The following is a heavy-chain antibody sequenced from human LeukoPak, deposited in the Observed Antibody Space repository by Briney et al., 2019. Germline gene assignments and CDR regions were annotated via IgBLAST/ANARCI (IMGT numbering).Heavy chain of an antibody. CDR3: ARDLGGYCSGGSCPPNNWFDP. Sequence: GGSLRLSCAASGFTFSSYSMSWVRQAPGKGLEWVSTISISGGSTYYADSVKGRFTISRDNSKNTLYLQMNSLRAEDTAVYYCARDLGGYCSGGSCPPNNWFDPWGQGTLVTVSS. J-gene: IGHJ5*02. CDR2: ISISGGST. D-gene: IGHD2-15*01. CDR1: GFTFSSYS. V-gene: IGHV3-23*01.